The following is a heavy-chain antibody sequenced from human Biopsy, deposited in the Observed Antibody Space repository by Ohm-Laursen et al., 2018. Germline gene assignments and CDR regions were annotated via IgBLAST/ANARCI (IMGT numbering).Heavy chain of an antibody. CDR2: INPSGSTT. J-gene: IGHJ4*02. CDR3: ARNTGWYGDLYYFDY. V-gene: IGHV1-46*01. Sequence: ATVKISCKASGYSFTSYYMHWVRQAPGQGLEWMGMINPSGSTTSYPQIFQGRVTMTRDTSKSTVYMELSSLRSADAAVYFCARNTGWYGDLYYFDYWGQGTLVTVSS. CDR1: GYSFTSYY. D-gene: IGHD6-19*01.